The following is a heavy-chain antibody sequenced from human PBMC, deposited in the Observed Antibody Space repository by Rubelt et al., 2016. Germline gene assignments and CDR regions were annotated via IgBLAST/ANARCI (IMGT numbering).Heavy chain of an antibody. CDR1: GYTFTSYG. D-gene: IGHD6-6*01. Sequence: QVQLVQPGAGVKKPGASVKVSCKASGYTFTSYGISWVRQAPGQGLEWMGWVSAYNGNTTYAQKRQGRVTMTTDTSKSTGYMDLRVLRSDDTAVYYCARVGALAARKIYYFDYWGQGTLVTVSS. J-gene: IGHJ4*02. V-gene: IGHV1-18*01. CDR2: VSAYNGNT. CDR3: ARVGALAARKIYYFDY.